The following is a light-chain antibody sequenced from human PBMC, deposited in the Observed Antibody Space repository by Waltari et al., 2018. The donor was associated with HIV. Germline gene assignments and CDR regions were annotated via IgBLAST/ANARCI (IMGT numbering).Light chain of an antibody. Sequence: SYELTQPPSVSVSPGQTARITCSGAALPKQYVYWYQQKPGQAPELLIYKDTERPSGIPELFSGSSSGTTVTLTISGVQAEDEADYYCHSSDSSGTYVFGTGTKVTVL. V-gene: IGLV3-25*03. CDR3: HSSDSSGTYV. J-gene: IGLJ1*01. CDR2: KDT. CDR1: ALPKQY.